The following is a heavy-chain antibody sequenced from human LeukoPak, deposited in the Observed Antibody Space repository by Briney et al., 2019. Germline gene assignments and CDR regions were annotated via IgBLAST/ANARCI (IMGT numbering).Heavy chain of an antibody. Sequence: GGSLRLSCAASGFTFDDYAMHWVRHAPGKGLEWVSLISGDGGSTYYADSVKGRFTISRDNSKNSLYLQMNSLRTEDTALYYCAKDIRYYHYYYGMDVWGQGTTVTVSS. V-gene: IGHV3-43*02. J-gene: IGHJ6*02. CDR2: ISGDGGST. CDR1: GFTFDDYA. CDR3: AKDIRYYHYYYGMDV.